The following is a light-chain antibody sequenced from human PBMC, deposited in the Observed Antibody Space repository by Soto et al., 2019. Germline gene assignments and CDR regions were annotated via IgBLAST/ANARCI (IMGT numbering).Light chain of an antibody. CDR3: SSYTSSSTDV. CDR2: DVT. J-gene: IGLJ1*01. CDR1: SSDVGGYYS. V-gene: IGLV2-14*01. Sequence: QSALTQPASVSGSPGQSITISCTGTSSDVGGYYSVSWYQQHPGKAPKLMIYDVTNRASGVSNRFSGSKSGNTASRTISGVQAEDEADYYCSSYTSSSTDVFGTGTKLTVL.